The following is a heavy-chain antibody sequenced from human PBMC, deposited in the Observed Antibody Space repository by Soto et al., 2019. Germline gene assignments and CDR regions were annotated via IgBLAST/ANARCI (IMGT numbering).Heavy chain of an antibody. CDR1: GFSLSTTEEG. Sequence: QITLKESGPTLVKPTQTLKLTCTFSGFSLSTTEEGVGWIRQPPGKAPEWLALIYWDDDKRYSPTLKTRLTIPKDTSKNQVVLTVTNVDPVDTATYYCAHGSCFGADCYPNPYFDFWGQGILVTVSS. CDR3: AHGSCFGADCYPNPYFDF. V-gene: IGHV2-5*02. CDR2: IYWDDDK. D-gene: IGHD2-21*02. J-gene: IGHJ4*02.